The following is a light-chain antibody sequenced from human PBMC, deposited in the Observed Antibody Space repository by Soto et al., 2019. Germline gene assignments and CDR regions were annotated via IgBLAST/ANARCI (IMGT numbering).Light chain of an antibody. Sequence: DIQMTQSPSTLSASVGDRVTITCRASQSINTRLAWYQQNPGKAPKLLIYKASSLQSGVPSRFSGSGSGTDFTLTISSLQPDDFAAYHCQQHHICSLTFGGGNKVEIK. CDR2: KAS. CDR3: QQHHICSLT. J-gene: IGKJ4*01. CDR1: QSINTR. V-gene: IGKV1-5*03.